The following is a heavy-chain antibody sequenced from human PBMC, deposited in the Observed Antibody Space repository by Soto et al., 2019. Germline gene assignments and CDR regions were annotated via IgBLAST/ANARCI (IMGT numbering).Heavy chain of an antibody. Sequence: QVQLVESGGGVVQPGRSLRLSCTASGFSFSTSGMHWVRQAPGKGLEWVAVIWYDGSNKFYSDSVNGRFTISRDNTGKPTELEMNGLKIEDTAGYYCESGNGLAGRGGDRFDPWGQGTLVTVSS. V-gene: IGHV3-33*03. CDR3: ESGNGLAGRGGDRFDP. CDR2: IWYDGSNK. J-gene: IGHJ5*02. D-gene: IGHD6-19*01. CDR1: GFSFSTSG.